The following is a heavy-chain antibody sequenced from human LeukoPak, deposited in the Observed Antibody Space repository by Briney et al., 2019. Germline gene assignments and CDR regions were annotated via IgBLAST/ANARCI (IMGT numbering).Heavy chain of an antibody. Sequence: HGESLKISCKGSGYSFTGYWIGSVRQMPGKGLEWMGIIYPGDSDTRYSPSFQGQVTISADKSISTAYLQWSSLKASDTAMYYCARQLTTVVTNDWFDPWGQGTLVTVSS. CDR2: IYPGDSDT. CDR1: GYSFTGYW. V-gene: IGHV5-51*01. D-gene: IGHD4-23*01. J-gene: IGHJ5*02. CDR3: ARQLTTVVTNDWFDP.